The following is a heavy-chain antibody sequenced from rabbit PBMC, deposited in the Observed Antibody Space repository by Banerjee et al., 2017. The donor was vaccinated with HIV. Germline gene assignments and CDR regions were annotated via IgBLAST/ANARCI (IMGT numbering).Heavy chain of an antibody. CDR3: AKDAGGDGYSTDL. J-gene: IGHJ4*01. V-gene: IGHV1S45*01. D-gene: IGHD7-1*01. CDR2: INTSSGNA. CDR1: GFSFSNRCV. Sequence: QEQLEESGGDLVKPEGSLTLTCTASGFSFSNRCVMCWVRQTPGKGLEWIACINTSSGNAVYANWAKGRFTISKTSSTTVTLQMTSLTAADTATYFCAKDAGGDGYSTDLWGPGTLVTVS.